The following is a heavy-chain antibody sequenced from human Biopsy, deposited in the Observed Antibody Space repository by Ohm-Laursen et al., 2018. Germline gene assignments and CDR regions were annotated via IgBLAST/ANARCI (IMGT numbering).Heavy chain of an antibody. CDR2: IYYTGST. V-gene: IGHV4-59*01. D-gene: IGHD3-16*01. Sequence: SQTLSLTCPVSRGSISNYYWTWIRQSPGKGLEWIGYIYYTGSTNYNPSVKSRVTISVDTSKNQSSLKLNSVTAADTAVYFCARDSRGGHLNTTLITGKNLDSWGQGILVTVSS. J-gene: IGHJ4*02. CDR3: ARDSRGGHLNTTLITGKNLDS. CDR1: RGSISNYY.